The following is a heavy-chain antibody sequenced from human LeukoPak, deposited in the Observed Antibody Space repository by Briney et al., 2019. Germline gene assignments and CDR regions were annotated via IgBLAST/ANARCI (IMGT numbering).Heavy chain of an antibody. D-gene: IGHD6-6*01. Sequence: GGSLRLSCAASGFTFSSYWMTWVRQAPGKGLEWVANINKDGSVQYYVDSVKGRFTISRDNAKNSVYLQMNSLRAEDAAIYNCARIGYSSSSLDLWGRGTLVTVSS. CDR3: ARIGYSSSSLDL. V-gene: IGHV3-7*03. J-gene: IGHJ4*02. CDR2: INKDGSVQ. CDR1: GFTFSSYW.